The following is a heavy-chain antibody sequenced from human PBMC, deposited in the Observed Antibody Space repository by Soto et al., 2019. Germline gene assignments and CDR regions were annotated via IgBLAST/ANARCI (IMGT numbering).Heavy chain of an antibody. J-gene: IGHJ5*02. CDR3: ARPQGGTDWLDP. D-gene: IGHD1-7*01. CDR1: RYSFTCYW. Sequence: GESLKISCKASRYSFTCYWIIWVRQMPGRGLEWMGRIDPSDSYTDYNPAFQGHIIISSDKSTSTVYLQLTTLKASDNGMYYCARPQGGTDWLDPWGQGTLVTVSS. CDR2: IDPSDSYT. V-gene: IGHV5-10-1*01.